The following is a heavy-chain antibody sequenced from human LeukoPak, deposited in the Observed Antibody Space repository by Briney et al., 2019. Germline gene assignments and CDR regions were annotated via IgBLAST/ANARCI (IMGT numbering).Heavy chain of an antibody. CDR2: MNPNSGHT. D-gene: IGHD4-17*01. CDR3: ARGAPLPYGDSDLGMDV. Sequence: ASVKVSCKASGYTFTSYDVNWVRQATGQGLEWMGWMNPNSGHTGYAQEFQGRVTMTRDTSISTAYMELSSLRSEDTAVFYCARGAPLPYGDSDLGMDVWGQGTTVTVS. CDR1: GYTFTSYD. J-gene: IGHJ6*02. V-gene: IGHV1-8*01.